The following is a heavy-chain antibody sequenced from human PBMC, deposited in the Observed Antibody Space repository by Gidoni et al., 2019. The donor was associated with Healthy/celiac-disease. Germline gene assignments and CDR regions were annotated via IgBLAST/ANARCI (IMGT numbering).Heavy chain of an antibody. CDR1: GGPISSGGYS. J-gene: IGHJ4*02. CDR2: IYHSGST. D-gene: IGHD4-17*01. CDR3: ASSGRDYGDRVAFDY. V-gene: IGHV4-30-2*01. Sequence: QLQLQESGPGLVKPSQTLSLTCAVSGGPISSGGYSWSWIRQPPGKGLEWIGYIYHSGSTYYNPSLKSRVTISVDRSKNQFSLKLSSVTAADTAVYYCASSGRDYGDRVAFDYWGQGTLVTVSS.